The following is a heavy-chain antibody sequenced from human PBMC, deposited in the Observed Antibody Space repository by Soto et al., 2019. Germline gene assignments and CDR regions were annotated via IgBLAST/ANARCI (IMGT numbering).Heavy chain of an antibody. CDR2: INHSGST. V-gene: IGHV4-34*01. CDR1: GGSFSGYY. J-gene: IGHJ4*02. D-gene: IGHD5-18*01. Sequence: QVQLQQWGAGLLKPSETLSLTCAVYGGSFSGYYWSWIRQPPGKGLEWIGEINHSGSTNYNPSLKSRVTISVDTSKNQFSLKLSSVTAADTAVYYCAREGTIVDTAMVGSFDYWGQGTLVTVSS. CDR3: AREGTIVDTAMVGSFDY.